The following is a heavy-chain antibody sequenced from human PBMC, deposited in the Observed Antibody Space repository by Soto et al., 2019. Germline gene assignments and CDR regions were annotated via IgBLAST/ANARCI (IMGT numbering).Heavy chain of an antibody. V-gene: IGHV3-23*01. J-gene: IGHJ4*02. D-gene: IGHD6-19*01. CDR3: AKDTIAVAGPTRGFDY. Sequence: SLRLSCAASGFTFSSYAMSWVRQAPGKGLEWVSAISGSGGSTYYADSVKGRFTISRDNSKNTLYLQMNSLRAEDTAVYYCAKDTIAVAGPTRGFDYWGQGTLVTVSS. CDR1: GFTFSSYA. CDR2: ISGSGGST.